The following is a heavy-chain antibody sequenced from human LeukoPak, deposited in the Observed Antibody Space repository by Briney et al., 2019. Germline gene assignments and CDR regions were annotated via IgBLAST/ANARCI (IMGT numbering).Heavy chain of an antibody. V-gene: IGHV4-38-2*01. J-gene: IGHJ3*02. D-gene: IGHD5-18*01. CDR2: IYHSGST. Sequence: SETLSLTCAVSGYSISSGYYWGWIRQPPGKGLEWIGSIYHSGSTYYNSSLKSRVTISVDTSKNQFSLKLSSVTAADTAVYYCARVDTAIGAFDIWGQGTMVTVSS. CDR3: ARVDTAIGAFDI. CDR1: GYSISSGYY.